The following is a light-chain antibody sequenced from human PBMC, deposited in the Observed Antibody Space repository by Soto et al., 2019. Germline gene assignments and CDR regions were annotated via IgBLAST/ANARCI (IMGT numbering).Light chain of an antibody. V-gene: IGKV3-20*01. CDR2: VAS. CDR3: HHYYVLMY. Sequence: SVVTLSLTPRERATLSCIASQSISSNHSAWYQLQPGQAPSLLIYVASTTATVIADRFSGSGSGTDFTLTLTSLGPQAIEVYNCHHYYVLMYFGQGGIVDIK. CDR1: QSISSNH. J-gene: IGKJ1*01.